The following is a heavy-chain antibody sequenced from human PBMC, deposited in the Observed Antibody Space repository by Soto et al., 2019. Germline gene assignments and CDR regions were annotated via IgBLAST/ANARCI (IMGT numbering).Heavy chain of an antibody. Sequence: QVQLVQSGAEVKKPGSSVKVSCKASGGTFSSYAISWVRQAPGQGLEWLGGIIPIFGTANYAQKFQGRLTITADKSTSTAYMELSSLRSEDTAVYYCARGAYNYGSGSYSTSFDYWGQGTLVTDSS. V-gene: IGHV1-69*06. D-gene: IGHD3-10*01. CDR2: IIPIFGTA. CDR1: GGTFSSYA. CDR3: ARGAYNYGSGSYSTSFDY. J-gene: IGHJ4*02.